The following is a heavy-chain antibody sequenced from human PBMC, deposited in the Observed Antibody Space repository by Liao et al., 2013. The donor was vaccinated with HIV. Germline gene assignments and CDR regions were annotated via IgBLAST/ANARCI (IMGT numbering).Heavy chain of an antibody. Sequence: QVHLQESGPGLVKPSETLSLTCTVSGGSINSYYWSWLRQSAGKGLEWIGRIHPTGEHQLQPSSRVESPSRLDSSTNRFSLLLTSVTAADTAIYYCARDQRLYGGNYLSVYWGPGTSGHXLL. CDR1: GGSINSYY. D-gene: IGHD4-23*01. V-gene: IGHV4-4*07. CDR2: IHPTGEH. J-gene: IGHJ4*02. CDR3: ARDQRLYGGNYLSVY.